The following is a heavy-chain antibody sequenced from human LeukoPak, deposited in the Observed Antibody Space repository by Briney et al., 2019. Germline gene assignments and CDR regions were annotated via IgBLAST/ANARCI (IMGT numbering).Heavy chain of an antibody. CDR1: DTSINTYY. D-gene: IGHD3-10*01. J-gene: IGHJ4*02. V-gene: IGHV4-4*07. Sequence: SETLSLTCTVSDTSINTYYWSWIRQPAGKGLEWVGHIYTTGTTNYNPSLKSRVTMSIDTSKNQFSLNLRSVTAADTAVYYCAKVAKYYYGSETYFFFDHWGQGTLVTVSS. CDR3: AKVAKYYYGSETYFFFDH. CDR2: IYTTGTT.